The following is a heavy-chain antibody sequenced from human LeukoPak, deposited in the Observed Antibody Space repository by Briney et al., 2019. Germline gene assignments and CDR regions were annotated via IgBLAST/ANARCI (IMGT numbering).Heavy chain of an antibody. V-gene: IGHV4-31*03. CDR2: IYYSGST. D-gene: IGHD2-2*01. CDR3: ARGYCSSTSCKHNWFDP. Sequence: SKTLSLTCTVSGGSISSGGYYWSWIRQHPGKGLEWIGYIYYSGSTYYNPSLKSRVTISVDTSKNQFSLKLSSVTAADTAVYYCARGYCSSTSCKHNWFDPWGQGTLVTVSS. J-gene: IGHJ5*02. CDR1: GGSISSGGYY.